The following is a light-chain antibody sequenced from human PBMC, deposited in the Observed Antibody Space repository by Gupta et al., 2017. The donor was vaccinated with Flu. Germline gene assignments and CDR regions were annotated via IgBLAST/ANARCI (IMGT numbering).Light chain of an antibody. J-gene: IGKJ2*01. V-gene: IGKV3-15*01. CDR1: QSVSSS. CDR2: GAS. Sequence: ETVMTQSPATLSVSPGERATLSCRASQSVSSSLAWYQQKPGQAPRLLIYGASTRATAVPDRFSGSGSGTEFTLTISSLQSEDFALYYCQQYKRWPQTFGQGTSLQIK. CDR3: QQYKRWPQT.